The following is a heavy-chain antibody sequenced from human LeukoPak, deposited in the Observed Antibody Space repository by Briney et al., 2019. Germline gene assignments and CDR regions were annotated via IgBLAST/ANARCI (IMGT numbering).Heavy chain of an antibody. V-gene: IGHV1-69*13. CDR1: GGTFSSYA. D-gene: IGHD5-18*01. J-gene: IGHJ4*02. Sequence: SVKVSCTASGGTFSSYAISWVRQAPGQGLEWMGGIIPIFGTANYAQTFQGRVTITADESTNTAYMELSSLRSEDTAVYYCAREGVQLGFGYWGQGTLVTVSS. CDR2: IIPIFGTA. CDR3: AREGVQLGFGY.